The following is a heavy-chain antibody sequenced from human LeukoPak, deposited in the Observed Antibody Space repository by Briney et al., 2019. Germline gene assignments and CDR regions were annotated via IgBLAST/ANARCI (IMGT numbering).Heavy chain of an antibody. CDR1: GFTFSSYA. CDR3: ARPVLWLHLGDLSLYHQPSVDD. D-gene: IGHD3-16*02. Sequence: GGSLRLSCAASGFTFSSYAMSWVRQTPGKGLEWVSSINGSDGSTYYADSVKGRFTISRDNSKNTLYVQMKSLRAEDTAVYHCARPVLWLHLGDLSLYHQPSVDDWGQGTLVTVSS. V-gene: IGHV3-23*01. CDR2: INGSDGST. J-gene: IGHJ4*02.